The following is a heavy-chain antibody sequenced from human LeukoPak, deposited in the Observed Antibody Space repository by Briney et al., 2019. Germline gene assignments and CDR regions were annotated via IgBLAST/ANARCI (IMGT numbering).Heavy chain of an antibody. Sequence: PGGSLRLSCAASGFTFSSSGMHWVRQAPGKGLEWVAFIRYDGTSKYYADSVKGRFTISRDNSKNTVYLQMNSLRAEDTAVYYCARGWFDPWGQGTLVTVSS. CDR2: IRYDGTSK. J-gene: IGHJ5*02. CDR3: ARGWFDP. V-gene: IGHV3-30*02. CDR1: GFTFSSSG.